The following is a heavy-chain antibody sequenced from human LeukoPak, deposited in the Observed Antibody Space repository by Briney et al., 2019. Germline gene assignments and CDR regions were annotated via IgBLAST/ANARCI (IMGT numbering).Heavy chain of an antibody. CDR1: GGTFSSYA. CDR2: IIPIFGTA. D-gene: IGHD3-22*01. J-gene: IGHJ4*02. Sequence: SVKVSCKASGGTFSSYAISWVRQAPGQGLEWMGGIIPIFGTANYAQKFQGRVTITADESTSTAYMGLSSLRSEDTAVYYCARVYYHDSSDYYFPPDYWGQGTLVTVSS. V-gene: IGHV1-69*13. CDR3: ARVYYHDSSDYYFPPDY.